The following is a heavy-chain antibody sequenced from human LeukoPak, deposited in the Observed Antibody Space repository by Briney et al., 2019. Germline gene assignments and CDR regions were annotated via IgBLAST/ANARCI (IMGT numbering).Heavy chain of an antibody. V-gene: IGHV1-3*01. Sequence: ASVTVSCMASGYTFTSYAMHWVRQAPGQRLEWMGWINAGNGNTKYSQKFQGRVTITRDTSASTAYMELSSLRSEDTAVYYCARGEGVQSFDYWGQGTLVTVSS. J-gene: IGHJ4*02. D-gene: IGHD1-1*01. CDR3: ARGEGVQSFDY. CDR2: INAGNGNT. CDR1: GYTFTSYA.